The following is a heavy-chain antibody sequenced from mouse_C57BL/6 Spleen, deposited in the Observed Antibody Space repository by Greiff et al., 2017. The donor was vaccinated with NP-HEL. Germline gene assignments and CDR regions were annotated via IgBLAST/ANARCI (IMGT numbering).Heavy chain of an antibody. Sequence: QVHVKQSGAELAKPGASVKLSCKASGYTFTSYWMHWVKQRPGQGLEWIGYINPSSGYTKYNQKFKDKATLTADKSSSTAYMQLSSLTYEDSAVYYCARDPSGSSFDYWGQGTTLTVSS. V-gene: IGHV1-7*01. CDR2: INPSSGYT. CDR3: ARDPSGSSFDY. D-gene: IGHD1-1*01. J-gene: IGHJ2*01. CDR1: GYTFTSYW.